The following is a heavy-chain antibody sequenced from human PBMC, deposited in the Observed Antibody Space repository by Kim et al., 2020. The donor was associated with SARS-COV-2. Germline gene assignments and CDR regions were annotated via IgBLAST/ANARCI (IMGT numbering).Heavy chain of an antibody. Sequence: GGSLRLSCAASGFTFSDYYMSWIRQAPGKGLEWVSYISSSGSTIYYSDSVKGRFTFSRDNGKNSLYLQMNSLRAEDTAVYYCARENSHITIFGVVTRIGMDVWGQETTVTVSS. CDR3: ARENSHITIFGVVTRIGMDV. J-gene: IGHJ6*02. V-gene: IGHV3-11*01. CDR2: ISSSGSTI. D-gene: IGHD3-3*01. CDR1: GFTFSDYY.